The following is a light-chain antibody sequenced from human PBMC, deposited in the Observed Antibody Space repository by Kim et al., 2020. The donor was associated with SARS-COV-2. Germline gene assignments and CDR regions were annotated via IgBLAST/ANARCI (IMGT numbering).Light chain of an antibody. CDR1: SSNIVSNY. CDR3: ATWDGSLSSWV. CDR2: DNS. Sequence: GQKVTISCSGSSSNIVSNYVSWYQHLRGTAPKLLIYDNSKRPSGIPARFSGSKSGTSATLGITGLQTADEADYYCATWDGSLSSWVFGGGTQLTVL. J-gene: IGLJ3*02. V-gene: IGLV1-51*01.